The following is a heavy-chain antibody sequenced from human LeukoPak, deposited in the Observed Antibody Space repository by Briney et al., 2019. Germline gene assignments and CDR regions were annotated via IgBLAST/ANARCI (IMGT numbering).Heavy chain of an antibody. CDR1: GGSFSGYY. Sequence: SETLSLTCAVYGGSFSGYYWSWIRQPPGKGLEWIGEINHSGSTNYNPSLKSRVTISVDTSKNQFSLKLSSVTAADTAVYYCARHLPVRGVLRRAFDIWGQGTMVTVSS. CDR2: INHSGST. D-gene: IGHD3-10*01. V-gene: IGHV4-34*01. CDR3: ARHLPVRGVLRRAFDI. J-gene: IGHJ3*02.